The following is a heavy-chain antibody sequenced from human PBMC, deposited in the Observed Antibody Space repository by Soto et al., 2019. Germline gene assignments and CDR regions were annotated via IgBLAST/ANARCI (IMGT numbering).Heavy chain of an antibody. J-gene: IGHJ4*02. D-gene: IGHD3-22*01. V-gene: IGHV5-51*01. CDR2: IYPGDSDT. CDR3: ARLQITMIVVVTDAWFDY. Sequence: GESLKISCKGSGYSFTSYWIGWVRQMPGKGLEWMGIIYPGDSDTRYSPSFQGQVTISADKSISTAYLQWSSLKASDTAMYYCARLQITMIVVVTDAWFDYWGQGTLVTVSS. CDR1: GYSFTSYW.